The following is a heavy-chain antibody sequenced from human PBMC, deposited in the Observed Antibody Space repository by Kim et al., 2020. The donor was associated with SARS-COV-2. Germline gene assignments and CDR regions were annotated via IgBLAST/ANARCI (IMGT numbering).Heavy chain of an antibody. CDR2: ISYDGSNK. J-gene: IGHJ6*02. D-gene: IGHD6-19*01. V-gene: IGHV3-30*04. CDR1: GFTFSSYA. CDR3: ARDHEVGSSGWYTHGMDV. Sequence: GGSLRLSCAASGFTFSSYAMHWVRQAPGKGLEWVAVISYDGSNKYYADSVKGRFTISRDNSKNTLYLQMNSLRAEDTAVYYCARDHEVGSSGWYTHGMDVWGQGTTVTVSS.